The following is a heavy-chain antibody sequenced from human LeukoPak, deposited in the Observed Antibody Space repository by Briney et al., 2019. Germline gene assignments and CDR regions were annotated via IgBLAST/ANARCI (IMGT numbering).Heavy chain of an antibody. CDR2: IYHSGCA. J-gene: IGHJ4*02. V-gene: IGHV4-4*02. CDR3: AYNRIFALNN. D-gene: IGHD1-14*01. CDR1: GASINSHRW. Sequence: SGTLSLTCAVSGASINSHRWWRWVRPPPGKGLEWIVEIYHSGCANYNPSLKSRFTMSVDTSKNHFSLKLTSVTAADTAVYYCAYNRIFALNNWGQGTLVTVSS.